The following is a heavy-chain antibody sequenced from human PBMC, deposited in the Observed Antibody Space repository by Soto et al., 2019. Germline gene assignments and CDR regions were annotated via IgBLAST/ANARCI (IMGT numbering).Heavy chain of an antibody. D-gene: IGHD6-19*01. CDR3: AKAGAVAPTGYFDY. CDR2: LSSAGGA. V-gene: IGHV3-53*02. Sequence: EVQLLETGGGLVQPGGSLRLSCAVSAISVRSNYLNWVRQAPGKGLEWVAALSSAGGAWDADSVKGRFAISRDNSKNTVYLQMNSLRAEDTAVYYCAKAGAVAPTGYFDYWGQGTLVTVSS. J-gene: IGHJ4*02. CDR1: AISVRSNY.